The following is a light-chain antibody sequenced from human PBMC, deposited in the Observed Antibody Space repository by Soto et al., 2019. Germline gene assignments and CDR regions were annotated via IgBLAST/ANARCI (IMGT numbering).Light chain of an antibody. J-gene: IGKJ1*01. Sequence: DIVMTQSPDSLAVSLGERATINCKSSQSVLYSSNNKNYLAWYQQKPGQPPKLLIYWASTRESGVPDRFSGSGSGTDFALTISGLQAEGVAVYYCQQYYRPWTFGQGTKVEIK. CDR1: QSVLYSSNNKNY. CDR2: WAS. CDR3: QQYYRPWT. V-gene: IGKV4-1*01.